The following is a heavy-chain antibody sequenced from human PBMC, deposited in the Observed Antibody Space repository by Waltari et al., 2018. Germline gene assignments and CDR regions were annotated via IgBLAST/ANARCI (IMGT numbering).Heavy chain of an antibody. Sequence: EVQLLDSGGGLVQPGGSLRLSCAASGFTLSSYAMSWGRQAPGKGLEWVSVIYTSGSTYYADSVKGRFTISRDNSNNTVYLRMNSLRGEDTAVYYCASLPAGYWGQGTLVTVSS. V-gene: IGHV3-23*03. CDR2: IYTSGST. J-gene: IGHJ4*02. CDR1: GFTLSSYA. CDR3: ASLPAGY.